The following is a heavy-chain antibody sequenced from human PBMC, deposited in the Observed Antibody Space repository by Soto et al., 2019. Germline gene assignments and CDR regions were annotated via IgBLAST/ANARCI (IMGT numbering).Heavy chain of an antibody. CDR2: ISAYNGNT. D-gene: IGHD5-12*01. V-gene: IGHV1-18*01. J-gene: IGHJ6*02. CDR3: ARDTPKSGYDYFSFLYYYYGMDV. Sequence: ASVKVSCKASGYTFTSYGISWVRQAPGQGLEWMGWISAYNGNTNYAQKLQGRVTMTTDTSTSTAYMELRSLRSDDTAVYYCARDTPKSGYDYFSFLYYYYGMDVWGQGTTVTVSS. CDR1: GYTFTSYG.